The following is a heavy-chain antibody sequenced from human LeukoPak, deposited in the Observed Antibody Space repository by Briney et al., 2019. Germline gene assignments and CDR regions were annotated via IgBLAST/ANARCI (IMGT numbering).Heavy chain of an antibody. CDR2: IYPGDSDT. Sequence: GESLKISCKGSGCSFTSYWIGWVRQMPGKGLEWMGIIYPGDSDTRYSPSFQGQVTISADKSISTAYLQWSSLKASDTAMYYCARRDYYDSSGYYEYFQHWGQGTLVTVSS. V-gene: IGHV5-51*01. D-gene: IGHD3-22*01. CDR1: GCSFTSYW. CDR3: ARRDYYDSSGYYEYFQH. J-gene: IGHJ1*01.